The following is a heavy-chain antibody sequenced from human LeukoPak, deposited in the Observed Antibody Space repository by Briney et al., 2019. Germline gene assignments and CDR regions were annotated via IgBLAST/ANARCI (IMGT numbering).Heavy chain of an antibody. J-gene: IGHJ5*02. CDR1: GGSISSGGYY. D-gene: IGHD3-3*01. Sequence: SETLSLTCTVSGGSISSGGYYWSWIRQPPGKGLEWIGYIYYSGSTNYNPSLKSRVTISVDTSKNQFSLKLSSVTAADTAVYYCARAHYDFWSGLNWFDPWGQGTLVTVSS. V-gene: IGHV4-61*08. CDR3: ARAHYDFWSGLNWFDP. CDR2: IYYSGST.